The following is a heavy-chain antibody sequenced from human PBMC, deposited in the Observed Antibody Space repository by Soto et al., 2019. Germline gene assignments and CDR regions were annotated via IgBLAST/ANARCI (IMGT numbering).Heavy chain of an antibody. D-gene: IGHD4-17*01. CDR1: GYTFTRYG. Sequence: QVQLGQAGAEVEKPGASGKVSCKGSGYTFTRYGINWGRQGTGQGLEWMGWMNPNSGNTGYAQKFQGRVTMTRNTSISTAYMELSSLRSEDTAVYYCARDYVYDYWGQGTLVTVSS. CDR2: MNPNSGNT. J-gene: IGHJ4*02. CDR3: ARDYVYDY. V-gene: IGHV1-8*01.